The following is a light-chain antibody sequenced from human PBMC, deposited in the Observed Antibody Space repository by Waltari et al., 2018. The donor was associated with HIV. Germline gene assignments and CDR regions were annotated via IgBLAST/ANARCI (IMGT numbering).Light chain of an antibody. J-gene: IGLJ3*02. CDR3: AAWDDSLSGWV. V-gene: IGLV1-47*01. CDR2: RNN. Sequence: QSVLTQPPSASGTPGQRVTISCSGSSSNIGSNYVYWYQQLPGTTPKLLIYRNNGRPSGVPDRFSGSKSGTSASLAISGLRSEDEADYYCAAWDDSLSGWVFGGGTKLTVL. CDR1: SSNIGSNY.